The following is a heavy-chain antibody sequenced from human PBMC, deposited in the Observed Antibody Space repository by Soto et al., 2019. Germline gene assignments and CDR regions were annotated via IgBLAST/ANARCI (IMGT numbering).Heavy chain of an antibody. CDR2: VYTNGNT. D-gene: IGHD6-13*01. J-gene: IGHJ5*02. V-gene: IGHV4-4*07. CDR3: AREAAEIVGDGYWCDP. Sequence: TSETLSLTCTVSGDSFSGYYWSWIRQPAGKGLEWIGRVYTNGNTDYNPSLTSRVSVSVDTSKNQFSLKLRFATAADTAVYYCAREAAEIVGDGYWCDPWGQGILVTVSS. CDR1: GDSFSGYY.